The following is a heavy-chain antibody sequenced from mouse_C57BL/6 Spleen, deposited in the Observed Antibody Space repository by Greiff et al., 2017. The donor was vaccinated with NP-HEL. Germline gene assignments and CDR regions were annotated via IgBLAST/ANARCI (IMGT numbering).Heavy chain of an antibody. CDR1: GFTFTDYY. Sequence: EVKVVESGGGLVQPGGSLSLSCAASGFTFTDYYMSWVRQPPGKALEWLGFIRNKANGYTTEYSASVKGRFTISRDNSQSILYLQMNALRAEDSATYYCARYEGNYFGYWGQGTTLTVSS. CDR2: IRNKANGYTT. CDR3: ARYEGNYFGY. V-gene: IGHV7-3*01. D-gene: IGHD2-14*01. J-gene: IGHJ2*01.